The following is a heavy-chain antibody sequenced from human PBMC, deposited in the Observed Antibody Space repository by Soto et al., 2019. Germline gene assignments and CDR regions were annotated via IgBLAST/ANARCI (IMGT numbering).Heavy chain of an antibody. V-gene: IGHV1-8*01. Sequence: XSVKVSCEASGYTFTSYDINWVRQATGQGLEWMGWMNPNSGNTGYAQKFQGRVTMTRNTSISTAYMELSSLRSEDTAVYYCARGKVAARAYYYYGMDAWGQGTTVTVSS. D-gene: IGHD6-6*01. CDR3: ARGKVAARAYYYYGMDA. J-gene: IGHJ6*02. CDR2: MNPNSGNT. CDR1: GYTFTSYD.